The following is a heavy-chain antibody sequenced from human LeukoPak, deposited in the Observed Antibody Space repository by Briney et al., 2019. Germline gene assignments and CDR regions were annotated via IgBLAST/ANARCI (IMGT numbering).Heavy chain of an antibody. CDR1: GFSFSNFA. Sequence: GGSLRLSCAASGFSFSNFAIHWVRQAPGKGLEWLAVISHDGATKHYADSVKGRFTFSRDNSNNSLSLQMNSLSAEDTAVYYCARARGRWHLLPLDFWGQGTLVTVSS. J-gene: IGHJ4*02. D-gene: IGHD1-26*01. CDR3: ARARGRWHLLPLDF. CDR2: ISHDGATK. V-gene: IGHV3-30*04.